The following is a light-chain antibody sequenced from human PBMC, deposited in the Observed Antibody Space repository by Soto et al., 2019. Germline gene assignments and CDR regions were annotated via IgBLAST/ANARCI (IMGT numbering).Light chain of an antibody. CDR1: SSDIGAYDY. CDR2: SNN. Sequence: QSALTQPASLSGSPGQSITISCTGTSSDIGAYDYVSWYQQLPGAAPKLLIYSNNQRPSGVPDRFSGSKSGTSASLAISGLQSEDEADYYCAAWDDSLNGYVFGTGTKVTVL. CDR3: AAWDDSLNGYV. J-gene: IGLJ1*01. V-gene: IGLV1-44*01.